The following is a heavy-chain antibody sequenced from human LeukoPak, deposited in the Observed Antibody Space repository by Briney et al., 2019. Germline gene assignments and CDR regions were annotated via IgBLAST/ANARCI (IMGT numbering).Heavy chain of an antibody. Sequence: GESLKIYCKASGYTFNTYWIGWVRQKTGKGLEWMALVYPGDSHTRYSPSFQGHFTISDDKTVTTAYLQWSSLEASDTAVYYCARLSGGSWANTEYFPDWGQGTLVIVSS. D-gene: IGHD7-27*01. CDR1: GYTFNTYW. CDR2: VYPGDSHT. V-gene: IGHV5-51*01. CDR3: ARLSGGSWANTEYFPD. J-gene: IGHJ1*01.